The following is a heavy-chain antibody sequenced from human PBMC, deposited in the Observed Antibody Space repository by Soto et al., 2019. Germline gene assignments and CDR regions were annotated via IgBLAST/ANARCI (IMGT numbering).Heavy chain of an antibody. CDR2: ITWNSGNT. Sequence: GGSLRLSCAASGFSFEYYAMHWVRQAPGKGLEWVSGITWNSGNTGYGDSVKGRFTISRDNAKNSLYLQMNSLRPEDTAFYFCAKDSAYDILTGYAFDIWGQGTMVTVSS. D-gene: IGHD3-9*01. CDR1: GFSFEYYA. J-gene: IGHJ3*02. CDR3: AKDSAYDILTGYAFDI. V-gene: IGHV3-9*01.